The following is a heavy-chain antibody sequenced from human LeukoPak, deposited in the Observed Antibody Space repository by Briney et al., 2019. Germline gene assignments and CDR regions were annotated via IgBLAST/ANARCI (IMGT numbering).Heavy chain of an antibody. D-gene: IGHD3-10*01. CDR3: AKDIGDY. CDR1: GFTFDDYA. CDR2: ISWNSGSI. Sequence: GGSLRLSCAASGFTFDDYAMHWVRQAPGKGLEWVSGISWNSGSIGYADSVKGRFTISRDNAKNSPYLQMNSLRAEDTALYYCAKDIGDYWGQGTLVTVSS. V-gene: IGHV3-9*01. J-gene: IGHJ4*02.